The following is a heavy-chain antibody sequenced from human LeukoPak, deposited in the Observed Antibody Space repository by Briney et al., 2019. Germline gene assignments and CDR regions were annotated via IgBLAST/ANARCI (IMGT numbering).Heavy chain of an antibody. D-gene: IGHD3-9*01. CDR2: IVGSGGST. CDR1: GFTFSNYA. V-gene: IGHV3-23*01. Sequence: GGSLRLSCAASGFTFSNYAMSWVRQAPGRGLEWVSAIVGSGGSTYYADSVKGRFSISRDNSKNTLFLQMNSLRVEDTALYYCSKWGDYDVLTGYYDSDFWGQGTLVTVSS. J-gene: IGHJ4*02. CDR3: SKWGDYDVLTGYYDSDF.